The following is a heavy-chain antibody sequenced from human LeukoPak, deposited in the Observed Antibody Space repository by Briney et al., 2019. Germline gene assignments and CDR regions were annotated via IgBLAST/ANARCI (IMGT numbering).Heavy chain of an antibody. D-gene: IGHD2-15*01. CDR3: ARDRGYCRGGSCYLDY. Sequence: TSETLSLTCTVSGGSISIYYWSWIRQPAGKGLEWIGRIYSSGSTNYNPSLKSRVTMSVDTSKNQFSLKLSSVTAADTAVYYCARDRGYCRGGSCYLDYWGQGTLVTVSS. V-gene: IGHV4-4*07. J-gene: IGHJ4*02. CDR1: GGSISIYY. CDR2: IYSSGST.